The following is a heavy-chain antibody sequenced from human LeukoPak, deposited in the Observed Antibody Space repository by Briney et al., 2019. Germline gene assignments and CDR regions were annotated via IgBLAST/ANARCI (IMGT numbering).Heavy chain of an antibody. CDR3: ARGVPDAIGYFQH. CDR1: GFTFSSYA. CDR2: ISGSGGST. D-gene: IGHD2-2*02. V-gene: IGHV3-23*01. J-gene: IGHJ1*01. Sequence: GGSLRLSCAASGFTFSSYAMSWVRQAPGKGLEWVSAISGSGGSTYYADSVKGRFTISRDNSKNSLYLQMSSLRAEDTAVYYCARGVPDAIGYFQHWGQGTLVTVSS.